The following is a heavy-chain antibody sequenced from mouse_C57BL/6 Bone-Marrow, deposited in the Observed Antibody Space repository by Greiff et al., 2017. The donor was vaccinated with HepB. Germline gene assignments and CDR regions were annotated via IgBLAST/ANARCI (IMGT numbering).Heavy chain of an antibody. CDR3: VYSNYRLAY. J-gene: IGHJ3*01. Sequence: EVKLMESGGGLVQPKGSLKLSCAASGFSFNTYAMNWVRQAPGKGLDWVARIRSKSNNYATYYADSVKDRFTISRDDSESMLYLQMNNLKTEDTAMYYCVYSNYRLAYWGQGTLVTVSA. D-gene: IGHD2-5*01. CDR1: GFSFNTYA. V-gene: IGHV10-1*01. CDR2: IRSKSNNYAT.